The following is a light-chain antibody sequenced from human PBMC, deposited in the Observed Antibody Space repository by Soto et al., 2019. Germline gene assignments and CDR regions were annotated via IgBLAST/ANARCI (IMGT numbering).Light chain of an antibody. CDR2: RNN. V-gene: IGLV1-40*01. CDR3: QSYDRSLSGYVV. Sequence: QSVLTQPPSVSGAPGQRVAISCAGSSANIGAGYDVNWYQQLPGIAPKLLIYRNNNRPSGVPDRFSGSKSGNSASLAITGLQAQYEADYYCQSYDRSLSGYVVFGGRTKLTVL. CDR1: SANIGAGYD. J-gene: IGLJ2*01.